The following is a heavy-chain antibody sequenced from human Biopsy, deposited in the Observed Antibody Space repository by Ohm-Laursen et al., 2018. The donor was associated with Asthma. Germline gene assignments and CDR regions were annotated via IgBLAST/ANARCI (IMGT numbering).Heavy chain of an antibody. CDR2: IYYSGST. D-gene: IGHD3-22*01. J-gene: IGHJ4*02. CDR1: YGSITSGGYY. Sequence: TLSLTWTVPYGSITSGGYYWTWIRQHPGKGLEWIGFIYYSGSTYYNPSLKSRVSISKDTSKNQFSLKLSSVTAADTAVYYGARAQDYYDSRGYYRSFDYWGQGTLVTVSS. V-gene: IGHV4-31*02. CDR3: ARAQDYYDSRGYYRSFDY.